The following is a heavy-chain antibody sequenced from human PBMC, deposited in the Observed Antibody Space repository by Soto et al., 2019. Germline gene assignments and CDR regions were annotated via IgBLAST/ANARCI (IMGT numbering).Heavy chain of an antibody. CDR2: IFYTGST. V-gene: IGHV4-30-4*01. Sequence: SETLSLTCSVSGGTINSGDYFWSWIRQPPGKGLEWIGSIFYTGSTYYSPSLKSRASMSMDTSKNPFSLRLRSLTAADTAVYFCARVKATLYRHYYFHYWGPGTPVTVS. D-gene: IGHD5-12*01. J-gene: IGHJ4*02. CDR1: GGTINSGDYF. CDR3: ARVKATLYRHYYFHY.